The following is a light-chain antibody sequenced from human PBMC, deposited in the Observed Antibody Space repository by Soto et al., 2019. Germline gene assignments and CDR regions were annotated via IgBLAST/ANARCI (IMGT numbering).Light chain of an antibody. CDR2: DTS. CDR1: AGAVTSGYY. Sequence: QTVVTQEPSLTVSPGGTVTLTCASSAGAVTSGYYPNWFQQKPGQAPRSLIYDTSNKHSWTPARFSGSLLGGKAALTLSGVQPEDEAEYYCLLDYGGYVFGTGTKLTVL. CDR3: LLDYGGYV. J-gene: IGLJ1*01. V-gene: IGLV7-43*01.